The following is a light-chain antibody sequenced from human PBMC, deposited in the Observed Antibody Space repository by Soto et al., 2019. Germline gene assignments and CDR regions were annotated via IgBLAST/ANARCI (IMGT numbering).Light chain of an antibody. V-gene: IGKV1-27*01. CDR2: AAS. Sequence: DIQMTQSPSSLSATVGDRVTITCRASQDISNYLAWHQQKPGKVPKLLIYAASTLQPGVPSRFSGSGSGTDFTLTISSLQPEDVETYYCQKYNGAPPETFGPGTKVAIK. CDR1: QDISNY. J-gene: IGKJ3*01. CDR3: QKYNGAPPET.